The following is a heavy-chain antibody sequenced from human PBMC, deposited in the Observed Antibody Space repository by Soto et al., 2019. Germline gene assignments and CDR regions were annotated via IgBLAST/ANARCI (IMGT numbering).Heavy chain of an antibody. V-gene: IGHV1-2*04. D-gene: IGHD3-10*01. J-gene: IGHJ4*02. CDR1: GYTFTGYY. CDR3: ARDYGSGSYYDYFDY. CDR2: INPNSGGT. Sequence: GASVKVSCKASGYTFTGYYMHWVRQAPGQGLEWMGWINPNSGGTNYAQKFQGWVTMTRDTSISTAYMELSRLRSDDTAVYYCARDYGSGSYYDYFDYWGQGTLVTVSS.